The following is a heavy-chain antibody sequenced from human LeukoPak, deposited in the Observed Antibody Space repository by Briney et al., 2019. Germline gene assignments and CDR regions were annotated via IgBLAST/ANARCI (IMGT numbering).Heavy chain of an antibody. J-gene: IGHJ6*03. Sequence: PGGSLRLSCTASGFTFGDYAMSWFRQAPGKGLEWVGFIRSKAYGGTTEYAASVKGRFTISRDDSKSIAYLQMNSLKTEDTAVYYCTARGFQYYYYYYYMDVWGKGTTVTVSS. CDR3: TARGFQYYYYYYYMDV. CDR2: IRSKAYGGTT. D-gene: IGHD5-12*01. V-gene: IGHV3-49*03. CDR1: GFTFGDYA.